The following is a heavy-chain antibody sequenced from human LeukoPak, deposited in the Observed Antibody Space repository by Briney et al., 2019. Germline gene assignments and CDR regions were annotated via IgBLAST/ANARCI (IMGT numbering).Heavy chain of an antibody. D-gene: IGHD3-16*01. CDR1: GFTFRNYG. Sequence: GGSLRLSCEASGFTFRNYGVHWVRQAPGKGLEWVAVISCDGGHQYSADSVKGRFTLSRDNSKNTVYLQLNSLRAEDTAVYYCAKDRRMMSAYYGMDVWGQGTPVTVSS. J-gene: IGHJ6*02. CDR2: ISCDGGHQ. V-gene: IGHV3-30*18. CDR3: AKDRRMMSAYYGMDV.